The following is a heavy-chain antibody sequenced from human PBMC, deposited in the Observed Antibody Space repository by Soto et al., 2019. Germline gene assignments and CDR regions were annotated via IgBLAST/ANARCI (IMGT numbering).Heavy chain of an antibody. J-gene: IGHJ6*02. CDR1: GFTFSSYA. V-gene: IGHV3-23*01. Sequence: HPGGSLRLSCAASGFTFSSYAMSWVRQAPGKGLEWVSAISGSGGSTYYADSVKGRFTISRDNSKNTLYLQMNSLRAEDTAVYYCAKGVYGWDYYYGMDVWGQGTTVTVS. CDR2: ISGSGGST. D-gene: IGHD2-8*01. CDR3: AKGVYGWDYYYGMDV.